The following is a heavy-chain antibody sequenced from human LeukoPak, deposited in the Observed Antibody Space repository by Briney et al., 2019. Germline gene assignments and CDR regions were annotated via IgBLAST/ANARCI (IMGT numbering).Heavy chain of an antibody. V-gene: IGHV3-15*01. CDR2: IKTISEGGTT. Sequence: GGSLRLSCAASGFSLSGDWMIWVRQAPGKGLEWVARIKTISEGGTTDYAAPVKGRFTISRGDSKNTLYLQMNSLKTEDTALYYCTTMGASWGQGTLVTVSS. J-gene: IGHJ5*02. CDR3: TTMGAS. CDR1: GFSLSGDW. D-gene: IGHD3-16*01.